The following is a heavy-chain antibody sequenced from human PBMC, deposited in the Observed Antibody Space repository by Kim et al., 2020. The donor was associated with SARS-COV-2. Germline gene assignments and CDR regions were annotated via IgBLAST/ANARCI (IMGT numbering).Heavy chain of an antibody. Sequence: GGSLRLSCAASGFTFSDYYMSWIRQAPGKGLEWVSYISSSSSYTNYADSVKGRFTISRDNAKNSLYLQMNSLRAEDTAVYYCARELLRYFDWQYGNYFDYWGQGTLVTVSS. CDR1: GFTFSDYY. D-gene: IGHD3-9*01. CDR2: ISSSSSYT. V-gene: IGHV3-11*05. J-gene: IGHJ4*02. CDR3: ARELLRYFDWQYGNYFDY.